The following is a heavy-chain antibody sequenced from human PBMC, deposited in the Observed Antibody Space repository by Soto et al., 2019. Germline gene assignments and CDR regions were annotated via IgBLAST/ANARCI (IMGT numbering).Heavy chain of an antibody. J-gene: IGHJ4*02. CDR2: MYWDDDK. CDR1: GFSLSTSGVA. Sequence: QITLKESGPTLVKPTQTLTLTCTFSGFSLSTSGVAVGWIRQPPGRALEWLALMYWDDDKRYNPSLKSRHTVTKDASKNQVVLLMTNMDPVDTATYYCAHSPVATYYYDSYCFDSWGQGTLVTVSS. D-gene: IGHD3-22*01. CDR3: AHSPVATYYYDSYCFDS. V-gene: IGHV2-5*02.